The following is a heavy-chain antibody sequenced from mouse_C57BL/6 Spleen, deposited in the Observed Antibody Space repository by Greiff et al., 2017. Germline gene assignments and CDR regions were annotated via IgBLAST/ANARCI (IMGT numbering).Heavy chain of an antibody. CDR3: ASAPSYDSNYLVAMDY. D-gene: IGHD2-5*01. Sequence: VQLEQPGAELVMPGASVKLSCKASGYTFTSYWMTWVKQRPGQGLEWIGAICTSDSYTNYNEKFKGKSTLTVDKSSSTAYMQLSSLTSEDSAVYDCASAPSYDSNYLVAMDYWGQGTSVTVAS. CDR1: GYTFTSYW. V-gene: IGHV1-69*01. J-gene: IGHJ4*01. CDR2: ICTSDSYT.